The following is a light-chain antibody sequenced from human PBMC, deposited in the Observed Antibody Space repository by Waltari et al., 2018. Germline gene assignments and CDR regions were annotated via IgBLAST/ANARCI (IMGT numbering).Light chain of an antibody. CDR3: QQYNDWPPLT. CDR2: GES. Sequence: ETVMTQPPATLSVSPGERATLSCRASQSVSSNLAWYQQKPGQPPSLLIYGESTRATGIPARFSGSGSGTEFTLTISSLQSEDFAVYYCQQYNDWPPLTFGGGTKVEIK. J-gene: IGKJ4*01. V-gene: IGKV3-15*01. CDR1: QSVSSN.